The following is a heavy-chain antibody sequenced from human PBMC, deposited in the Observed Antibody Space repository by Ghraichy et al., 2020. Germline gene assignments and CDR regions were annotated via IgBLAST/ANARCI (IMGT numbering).Heavy chain of an antibody. CDR3: ARVGMTTDYYYYMDV. J-gene: IGHJ6*03. V-gene: IGHV3-30-3*01. CDR2: ISYDGSNK. CDR1: GFTFSSYA. Sequence: GGSLRLSCAASGFTFSSYAMHWVRQAPGKGLEWVAVISYDGSNKYYADSVKGRFTISRDNSKNTLYLQMNSLRAEDTAVYYCARVGMTTDYYYYMDVWGKGTTVTVSS. D-gene: IGHD4-17*01.